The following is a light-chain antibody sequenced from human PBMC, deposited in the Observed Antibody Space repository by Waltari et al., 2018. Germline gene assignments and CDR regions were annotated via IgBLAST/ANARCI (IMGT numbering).Light chain of an antibody. Sequence: EVVLTQSPATLSLSPGERATLSCRASRSVSSYLAWYQQKHGQAPRLLIYDASNRATGIPARFSGSGSGTDFTLTISTLEPEDVAVYYCQQRSNWPPITFGQGTRLEIK. J-gene: IGKJ5*01. CDR3: QQRSNWPPIT. CDR2: DAS. V-gene: IGKV3-11*01. CDR1: RSVSSY.